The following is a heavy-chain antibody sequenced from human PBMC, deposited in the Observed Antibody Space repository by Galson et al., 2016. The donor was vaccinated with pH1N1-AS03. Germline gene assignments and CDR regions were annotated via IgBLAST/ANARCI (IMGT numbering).Heavy chain of an antibody. V-gene: IGHV4-39*01. Sequence: SETLSPTCTVSGDSISNSDFYWAWIRQLPGKGLEWIGTIYNSGNTYYNPSLKSRVTISVDTSKDQFSLRLTSVTAADTAVYYCARHPVPELFWGGFPTNWFDPWGQGIRVTVSS. CDR1: GDSISNSDFY. CDR2: IYNSGNT. CDR3: ARHPVPELFWGGFPTNWFDP. J-gene: IGHJ5*02. D-gene: IGHD3-3*01.